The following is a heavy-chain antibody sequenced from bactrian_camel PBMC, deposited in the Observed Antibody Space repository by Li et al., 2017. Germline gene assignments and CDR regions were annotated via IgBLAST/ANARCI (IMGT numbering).Heavy chain of an antibody. D-gene: IGHD6*01. Sequence: VQLVESGGGSVQAGGSLRLSCAHPGYPSSRHCMAWFRQAPGKEREGVAAIFTGGGRTYYTDSVKGRFTISQDNAAKTVNLTMNSLKPEDTAVYYCAAAPNRFHTFPSGVAGNCYTLSNDYAYWGQGTQVTVS. CDR1: GYPSSRHC. CDR2: IFTGGGRT. CDR3: AAAPNRFHTFPSGVAGNCYTLSNDYAY. J-gene: IGHJ4*01. V-gene: IGHV3S1*01.